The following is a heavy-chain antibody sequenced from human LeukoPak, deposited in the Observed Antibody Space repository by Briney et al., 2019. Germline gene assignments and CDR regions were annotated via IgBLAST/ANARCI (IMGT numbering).Heavy chain of an antibody. D-gene: IGHD3-10*01. J-gene: IGHJ4*02. CDR1: GFTVSLNG. CDR3: ARGLRQAGLAPLEF. Sequence: GGSLRLSCAASGFTVSLNGMHWVRQAPGKGLEWVAFLRSDTNSEHYAVSVKGRFAISRDTSKDTLNLQMRSLRVEDTALYYCARGLRQAGLAPLEFWGQGTQVIVSS. V-gene: IGHV3-30*02. CDR2: LRSDTNSE.